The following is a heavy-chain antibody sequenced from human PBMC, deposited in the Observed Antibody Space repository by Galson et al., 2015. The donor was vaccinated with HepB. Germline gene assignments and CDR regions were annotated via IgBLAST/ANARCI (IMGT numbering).Heavy chain of an antibody. V-gene: IGHV4-4*07. CDR3: AREDYSYGTHYFDN. D-gene: IGHD5-18*01. CDR1: GGSISSYY. CDR2: IYSSGST. Sequence: ETLSLTCTVSGGSISSYYWSWIRQPAGKGLEWVGRIYSSGSTNYNPSLQSRVTMSVDTSKNHFSLKLSSVTAADTAVYYCAREDYSYGTHYFDNWGQGTLVTVSS. J-gene: IGHJ4*02.